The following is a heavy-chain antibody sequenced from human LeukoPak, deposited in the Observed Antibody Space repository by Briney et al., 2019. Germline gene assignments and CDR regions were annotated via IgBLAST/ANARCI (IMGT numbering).Heavy chain of an antibody. Sequence: SQTLSLTCTVSGGSISSGDYYWSWTRQPPGKGLEWIGYIYYSGSTYYNPSLKSRVTISVDTSKNQFSLKLSSVTAADTAVYFCARETRNGGFDYWGQGTLVTVSS. CDR2: IYYSGST. CDR1: GGSISSGDYY. D-gene: IGHD3-10*01. V-gene: IGHV4-30-4*08. J-gene: IGHJ4*02. CDR3: ARETRNGGFDY.